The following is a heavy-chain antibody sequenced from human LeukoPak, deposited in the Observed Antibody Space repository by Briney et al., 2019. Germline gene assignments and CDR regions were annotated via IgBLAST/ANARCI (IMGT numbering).Heavy chain of an antibody. J-gene: IGHJ6*03. Sequence: SETLSLTCSVSGGAISSSDDYWGFVRQTPGKGLEWMGSIYYTGSSHYNPSLRSRATISVDTSKNQFSLKLSSVTAADTAVYYCTRAASSGPLFTYHMDVWGKGTTVTVSS. CDR1: GGAISSSDDY. D-gene: IGHD3-22*01. CDR3: TRAASSGPLFTYHMDV. CDR2: IYYTGSS. V-gene: IGHV4-39*07.